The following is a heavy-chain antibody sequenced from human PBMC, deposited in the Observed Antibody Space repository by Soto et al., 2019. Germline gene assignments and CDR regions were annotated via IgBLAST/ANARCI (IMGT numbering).Heavy chain of an antibody. D-gene: IGHD2-8*01. CDR3: AREDIVLMVYAPLDY. V-gene: IGHV3-21*01. CDR1: GFTFSSYS. CDR2: ISSSSSYI. J-gene: IGHJ4*02. Sequence: GGSLRLSCAASGFTFSSYSMNWVRQAPGKGLEWVSSISSSSSYIYYADSVKGRFTISRDNAKNSLYLQMNSLRAEDTAVYYCAREDIVLMVYAPLDYWGQGTLVTVSS.